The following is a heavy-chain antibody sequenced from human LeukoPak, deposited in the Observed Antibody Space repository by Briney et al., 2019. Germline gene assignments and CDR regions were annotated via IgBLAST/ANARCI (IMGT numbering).Heavy chain of an antibody. V-gene: IGHV3-23*01. Sequence: GGSLRLSCAASGFTFSSYAMSWVRQAPGEGLEWVSAVSGSGGSTYYADSVKGRFTISRDNSKNTLYLRMKSLRAEDTAVYYCAKRRSSWYYFDYWGQGTLVTVSS. D-gene: IGHD6-13*01. J-gene: IGHJ4*02. CDR3: AKRRSSWYYFDY. CDR1: GFTFSSYA. CDR2: VSGSGGST.